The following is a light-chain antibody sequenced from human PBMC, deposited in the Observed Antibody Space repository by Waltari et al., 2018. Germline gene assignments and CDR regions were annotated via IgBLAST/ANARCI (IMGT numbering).Light chain of an antibody. CDR3: CSYAGDRSVL. CDR2: EVS. J-gene: IGLJ2*01. V-gene: IGLV2-23*02. Sequence: SALTQPASVSGSPGQSITVSCTGTSSDFGTYNLFYWYQQHPGNAPKLLIYEVSQRPSGVSNRFSGSKSGTTASLTVSGLQAEDEAIYFCCSYAGDRSVLFGGGTKLTVL. CDR1: SSDFGTYNL.